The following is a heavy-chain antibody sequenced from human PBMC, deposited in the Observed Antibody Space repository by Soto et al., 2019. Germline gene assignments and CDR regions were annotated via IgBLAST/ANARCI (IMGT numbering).Heavy chain of an antibody. J-gene: IGHJ6*02. D-gene: IGHD3-22*01. V-gene: IGHV4-31*03. CDR3: ARDWYYYDSSGYLDYYYGMDV. Sequence: SETLSLTCTVSGGSISSGGYYWSWIRQHPGKGLEWIGYIYYSGSTYYNPSLKSRVTISVDTSKNQFSLKLSSVTAADTAVYYCARDWYYYDSSGYLDYYYGMDVWGQGTTVTVSS. CDR1: GGSISSGGYY. CDR2: IYYSGST.